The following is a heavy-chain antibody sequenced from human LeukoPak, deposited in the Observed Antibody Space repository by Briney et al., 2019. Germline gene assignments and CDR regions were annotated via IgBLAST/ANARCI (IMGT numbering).Heavy chain of an antibody. CDR1: GFTFNSYW. CDR3: AKNGPGLNYFDY. J-gene: IGHJ4*02. CDR2: INSDGSDT. V-gene: IGHV3-74*01. D-gene: IGHD3-10*01. Sequence: GGSLRLSCAASGFTFNSYWMHWVRQAPGKGLVWVSRINSDGSDTTYADSVKGRFIISRDNAKNTLYLQMNSLRAEDTAVYYCAKNGPGLNYFDYWGQGTLATVSS.